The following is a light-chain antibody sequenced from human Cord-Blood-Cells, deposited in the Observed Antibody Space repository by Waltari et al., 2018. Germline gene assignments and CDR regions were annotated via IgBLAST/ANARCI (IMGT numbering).Light chain of an antibody. CDR3: QQYNNWPPLT. J-gene: IGKJ4*01. V-gene: IGKV3-15*01. CDR2: GAS. CDR1: QSVSIN. Sequence: EIVMTQSPATLSVSPGERATLSCRASQSVSINLALYQQKPGQAPRLLSYGASTRATGIPARFSGSGSGTEFTLTISSLQSEDFAVDYCQQYNNWPPLTFGGGTKVEIK.